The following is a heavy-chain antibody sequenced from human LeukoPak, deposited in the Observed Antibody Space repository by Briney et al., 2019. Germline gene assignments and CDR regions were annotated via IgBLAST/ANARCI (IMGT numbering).Heavy chain of an antibody. D-gene: IGHD3-22*01. CDR2: IWYDGSNK. CDR3: AKDQGQPGPYEGFDY. Sequence: GGSLRLSCAASGFTFSSYGMHWVRQAPGKGLEWVAVIWYDGSNKYYADSVKGRFTISRDNSKNTLHLQMNSLRAEDTAVYYCAKDQGQPGPYEGFDYWGQGTLVTVSS. J-gene: IGHJ4*02. V-gene: IGHV3-33*06. CDR1: GFTFSSYG.